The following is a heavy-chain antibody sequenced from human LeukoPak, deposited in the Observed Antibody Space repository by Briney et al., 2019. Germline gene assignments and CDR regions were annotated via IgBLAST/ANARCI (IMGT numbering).Heavy chain of an antibody. CDR1: VFTFSSYS. J-gene: IGHJ6*02. D-gene: IGHD6-13*01. V-gene: IGHV3-23*01. CDR3: AKVGSSMSFYYYYGLDV. Sequence: GGSLRLSCAASVFTFSSYSTNWVRQAPGKGLEWVSAISGSGGTTNYADSVKGRFTISRDNSKNTLYLQMDSLRAEDTAVYYCAKVGSSMSFYYYYGLDVWGQGTTVTVPS. CDR2: ISGSGGTT.